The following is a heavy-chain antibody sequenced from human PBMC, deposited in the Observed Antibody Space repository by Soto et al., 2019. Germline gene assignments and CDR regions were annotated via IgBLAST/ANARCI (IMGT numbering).Heavy chain of an antibody. V-gene: IGHV3-11*06. CDR2: ISSSSSYT. CDR3: VRDQGYSYGDY. J-gene: IGHJ4*02. Sequence: PGGSLRLSCAAFGFTFSDYYMSWIRQAPGKGLEWVSYISSSSSYTNYADSVKGRFTISRDNAKNSLYLQMNSLRAEDTAVYYCVRDQGYSYGDYWGQGTLVTVSS. D-gene: IGHD5-18*01. CDR1: GFTFSDYY.